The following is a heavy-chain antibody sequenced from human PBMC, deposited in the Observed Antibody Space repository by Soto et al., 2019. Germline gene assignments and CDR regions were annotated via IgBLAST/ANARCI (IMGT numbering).Heavy chain of an antibody. V-gene: IGHV4-59*01. Sequence: SETLSLTCTVSGGSISSYYWSWIRQPPGKGLEWIGYIYYSGSTNYNPSLKSRVTISVDTSKNQFSLKLSSVTAADTAVYYCARAHGSGYYYDSSGYYNNWFDPWGQGTLVTVLL. CDR2: IYYSGST. CDR3: ARAHGSGYYYDSSGYYNNWFDP. J-gene: IGHJ5*02. CDR1: GGSISSYY. D-gene: IGHD3-22*01.